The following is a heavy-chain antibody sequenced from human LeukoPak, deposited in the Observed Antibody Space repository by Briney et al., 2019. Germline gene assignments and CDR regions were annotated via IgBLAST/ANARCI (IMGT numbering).Heavy chain of an antibody. CDR2: FDPEDGET. Sequence: ASVRVSCKVSGYTLTELSMHWVRQAPGKGLEWMGGFDPEDGETIYAQKFQGRVTMTEDTSTDTAYMELSSLRSEDTAVYYCATATITMVRGVDWGFDYWGQGTLVTVSS. V-gene: IGHV1-24*01. J-gene: IGHJ4*02. CDR3: ATATITMVRGVDWGFDY. CDR1: GYTLTELS. D-gene: IGHD3-10*01.